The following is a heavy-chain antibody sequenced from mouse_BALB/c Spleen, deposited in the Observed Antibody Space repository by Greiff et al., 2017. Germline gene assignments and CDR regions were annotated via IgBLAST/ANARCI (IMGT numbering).Heavy chain of an antibody. Sequence: QVQLQQSGADLAKPGASVKMSCKASGYTFTSYWMHWVKQRPGQGLEWIGYINPSTGYTEYNQKFKDKATLTADKSSSTAYMQLSSLTSEDSAVYYCARSITTATAWFAYWGQGTLVTVSA. J-gene: IGHJ3*01. D-gene: IGHD1-2*01. CDR3: ARSITTATAWFAY. CDR1: GYTFTSYW. CDR2: INPSTGYT. V-gene: IGHV1-7*01.